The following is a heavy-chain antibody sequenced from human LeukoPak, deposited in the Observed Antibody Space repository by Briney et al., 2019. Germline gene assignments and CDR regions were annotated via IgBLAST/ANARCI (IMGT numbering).Heavy chain of an antibody. D-gene: IGHD3-16*01. CDR2: IKQDGSEK. J-gene: IGHJ4*02. Sequence: GGSLRLSCAASGFSFSNYWMRGVRQAPGKGLECVANIKQDGSEKYYVDSVKGRFTISRDNAKNSLYLQMNSLRAEDTALYYCASGRHLGYWGQGTLVTVSS. CDR1: GFSFSNYW. CDR3: ASGRHLGY. V-gene: IGHV3-7*01.